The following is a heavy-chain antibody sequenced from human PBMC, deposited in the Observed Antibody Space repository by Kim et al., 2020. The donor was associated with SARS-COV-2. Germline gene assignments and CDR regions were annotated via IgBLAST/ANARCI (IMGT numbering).Heavy chain of an antibody. CDR2: ISWNSGSI. J-gene: IGHJ6*02. D-gene: IGHD2-15*01. CDR1: GFTFDDYA. Sequence: GGSLRLSCAASGFTFDDYAMHWVRQAPGKGLEWVSGISWNSGSIGYADSVKGRFTTSSDNAKNSLYLQMNRLRAEDTALYYCAKEGVAATYYYYGMDVWGQGTTVTVSS. V-gene: IGHV3-9*01. CDR3: AKEGVAATYYYYGMDV.